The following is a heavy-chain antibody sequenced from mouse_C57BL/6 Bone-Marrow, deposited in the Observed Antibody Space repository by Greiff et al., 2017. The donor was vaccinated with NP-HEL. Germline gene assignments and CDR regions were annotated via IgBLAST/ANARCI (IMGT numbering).Heavy chain of an antibody. CDR1: GYTFTDYN. J-gene: IGHJ4*01. D-gene: IGHD1-1*01. CDR2: INPNNGGT. Sequence: EVQLKESGPELVKPGASVKIPCKASGYTFTDYNMDWVKQSHGKSLEWIGDINPNNGGTIYNQKFKGKATLTVDKSSSTAYMELRSLTSEDTAVYYGARGGGSSHYYAMDYWGQGTSVTVSS. V-gene: IGHV1-18*01. CDR3: ARGGGSSHYYAMDY.